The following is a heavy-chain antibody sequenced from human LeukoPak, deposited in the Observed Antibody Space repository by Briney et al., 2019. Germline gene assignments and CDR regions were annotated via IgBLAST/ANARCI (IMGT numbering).Heavy chain of an antibody. V-gene: IGHV3-23*01. CDR3: AKALRAPHRPVYTYYYMDV. J-gene: IGHJ6*03. CDR2: ISGRGDTT. D-gene: IGHD2-2*02. CDR1: EFTVNNYA. Sequence: GGSLRLSCVASEFTVNNYAVSWVRQAPGKGLEWVSTISGRGDTTYYADSVNGRFTISRDNSNNSVSLQMNILRVDDAAVYYCAKALRAPHRPVYTYYYMDVWGKGTTVIVSS.